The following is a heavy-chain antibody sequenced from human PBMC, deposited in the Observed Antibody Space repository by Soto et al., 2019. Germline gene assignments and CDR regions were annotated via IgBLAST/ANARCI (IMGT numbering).Heavy chain of an antibody. CDR2: ISYDGSNK. D-gene: IGHD1-7*01. J-gene: IGHJ3*02. Sequence: PGGSLRLSCAASGFTFSSYGMHWVRQAPGKGLEWVAVISYDGSNKYYADSVKGRFTISRDNSKNTLYLQMNSLRAEDTAVYYCAKSITGTTLAVAGAFDIWGQGTMVTVSS. CDR1: GFTFSSYG. CDR3: AKSITGTTLAVAGAFDI. V-gene: IGHV3-30*18.